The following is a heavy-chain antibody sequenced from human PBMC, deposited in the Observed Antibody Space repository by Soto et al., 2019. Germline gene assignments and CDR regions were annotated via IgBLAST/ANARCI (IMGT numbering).Heavy chain of an antibody. CDR3: ARGLCTGGTCYGLTSDI. D-gene: IGHD2-15*01. Sequence: QVQLVQSGAEVKKPGASVKVSCKASGYTFTSHHIIWVRQTTKHGLEWMGWMSPFSGDSGSAQKFQGRITMTRDSSTSTAYMDLSSLTPEDSAVYFCARGLCTGGTCYGLTSDIWGQGTRVTVP. CDR2: MSPFSGDS. V-gene: IGHV1-8*01. J-gene: IGHJ3*02. CDR1: GYTFTSHH.